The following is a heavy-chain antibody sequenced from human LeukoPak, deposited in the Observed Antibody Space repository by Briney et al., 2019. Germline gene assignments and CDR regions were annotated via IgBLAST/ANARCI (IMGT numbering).Heavy chain of an antibody. V-gene: IGHV3-7*04. CDR3: AKDRRRDGFTFAFDI. J-gene: IGHJ3*02. Sequence: GGSLRLSCAASGFTFSSYWMSWVRQAPGKGLEWVANIKQDGSEKYYVDSVKGRFTISRDNAKNSLYLQMNSLRADDTAVYYCAKDRRRDGFTFAFDIWGQGTMVTVSS. CDR2: IKQDGSEK. D-gene: IGHD5-24*01. CDR1: GFTFSSYW.